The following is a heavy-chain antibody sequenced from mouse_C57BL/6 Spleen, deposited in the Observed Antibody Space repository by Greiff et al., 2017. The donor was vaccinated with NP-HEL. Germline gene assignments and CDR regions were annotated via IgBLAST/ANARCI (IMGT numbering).Heavy chain of an antibody. CDR3: AIRYYGYDGHDAMDY. J-gene: IGHJ4*01. D-gene: IGHD2-2*01. V-gene: IGHV1-74*01. Sequence: QVHVKQPGAELVKPGASVKVSCKASGYTFTSYWMHWVKQRPGQGLEWIGRIHPSDSDTNYNQKFKGKATLTVDKSSSTAYMQLSSLTSEDSAVYYCAIRYYGYDGHDAMDYWGQGTSVTVSS. CDR1: GYTFTSYW. CDR2: IHPSDSDT.